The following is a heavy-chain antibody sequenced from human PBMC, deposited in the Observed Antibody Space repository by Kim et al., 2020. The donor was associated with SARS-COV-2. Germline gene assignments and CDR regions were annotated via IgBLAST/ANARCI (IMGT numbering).Heavy chain of an antibody. J-gene: IGHJ4*02. V-gene: IGHV3-30*04. CDR3: ASESVYCSSTNCPSGYFDY. D-gene: IGHD2-2*01. CDR1: GFTFRSYA. Sequence: GGSLRLSCAASGFTFRSYAMHWVRQAPGMGLEWLAVISYDGSNKYYADSVKGRFTISRDNSKNTLYLQMNSLRAEDTAVYYCASESVYCSSTNCPSGYFDYWGQGTLVTVSS. CDR2: ISYDGSNK.